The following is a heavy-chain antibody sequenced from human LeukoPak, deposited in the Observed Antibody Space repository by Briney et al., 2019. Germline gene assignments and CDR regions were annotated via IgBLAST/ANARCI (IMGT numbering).Heavy chain of an antibody. CDR3: AKDRGATYYYDSSGYGYFDY. Sequence: GGSLRLSRAASGFTFDDYGMSWVRQAPGKGLEWVSGINWNGGSTGYADSVKGRFTISRDNAKNSLYLQMNSLRAEDTALYYCAKDRGATYYYDSSGYGYFDYWGQGTLVTVSS. CDR1: GFTFDDYG. J-gene: IGHJ4*02. CDR2: INWNGGST. V-gene: IGHV3-20*04. D-gene: IGHD3-22*01.